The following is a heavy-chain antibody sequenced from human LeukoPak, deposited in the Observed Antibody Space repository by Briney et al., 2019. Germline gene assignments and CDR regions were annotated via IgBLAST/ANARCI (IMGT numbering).Heavy chain of an antibody. CDR2: INHSGST. D-gene: IGHD1-26*01. CDR1: GGSFSGYY. J-gene: IGHJ3*02. Sequence: SETLSLTCAVYGGSFSGYYWSWIRQPPGKGLEWIGKINHSGSTNCNPSLKSRVTISVDTSKNQFSLKLSSVTAADTAVYYCARGGGSFMAFDIWGQGTMVTVSS. V-gene: IGHV4-34*01. CDR3: ARGGGSFMAFDI.